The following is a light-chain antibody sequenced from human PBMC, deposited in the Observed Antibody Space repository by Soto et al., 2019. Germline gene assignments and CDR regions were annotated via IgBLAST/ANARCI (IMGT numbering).Light chain of an antibody. CDR2: LNSDGSH. CDR3: QTWGSGIRV. Sequence: QLVLTRSPSASASLGASVKLTCTLSSGHSNYAIAWHQQQPEKGPRYLMKLNSDGSHSTGDGIPDRFSGSSSGAERYLTISSLQSEDEADYYCQTWGSGIRVFGGGTKLTVL. V-gene: IGLV4-69*01. CDR1: SGHSNYA. J-gene: IGLJ3*02.